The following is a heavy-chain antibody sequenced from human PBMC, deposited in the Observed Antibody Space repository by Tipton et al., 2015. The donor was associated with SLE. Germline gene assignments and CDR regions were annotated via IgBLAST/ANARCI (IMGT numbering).Heavy chain of an antibody. CDR3: ARDNGYDSSGYYPWYFDY. V-gene: IGHV3-21*01. CDR1: GFTFSSFT. D-gene: IGHD3-22*01. CDR2: ISGGSSYI. Sequence: SPRLSCAASGFTFSSFTMNWVRQAPGKGLEWVSSISGGSSYIYNADSVKGRFTISRDNAKNSLYLQMNSLRAEDTAVYYCARDNGYDSSGYYPWYFDYWGQGTLVTVSS. J-gene: IGHJ4*02.